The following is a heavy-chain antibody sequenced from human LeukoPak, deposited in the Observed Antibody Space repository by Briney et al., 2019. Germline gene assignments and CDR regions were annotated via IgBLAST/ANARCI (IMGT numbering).Heavy chain of an antibody. V-gene: IGHV3-30*01. J-gene: IGHJ5*02. Sequence: GGSLRLSCAASGFTFSSYAMHWVRQAPGKGLEWVAVISYDGSNKYYADSVKGRFTISRDNSKNTLYLQMNSLRAEDTAVYYWARGGDIVVVPADNWFDPWGQGTLVTVSS. D-gene: IGHD2-2*01. CDR3: ARGGDIVVVPADNWFDP. CDR1: GFTFSSYA. CDR2: ISYDGSNK.